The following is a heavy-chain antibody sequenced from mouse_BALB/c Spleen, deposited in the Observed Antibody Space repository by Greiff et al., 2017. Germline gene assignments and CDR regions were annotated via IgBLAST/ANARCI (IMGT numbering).Heavy chain of an antibody. J-gene: IGHJ4*01. CDR1: GYSITSDYA. CDR3: ARYGYGHYYAMDY. Sequence: QSGPGLVKPSQSLSLTCTVTGYSITSDYAWNWIRQFPGNKLEWMGSISYSGSTSYNPSLKSRISITRDTSKNQFFLQLNSVTTEDTATYYCARYGYGHYYAMDYWGQGTSVTVSS. V-gene: IGHV3-2*02. CDR2: ISYSGST. D-gene: IGHD1-2*01.